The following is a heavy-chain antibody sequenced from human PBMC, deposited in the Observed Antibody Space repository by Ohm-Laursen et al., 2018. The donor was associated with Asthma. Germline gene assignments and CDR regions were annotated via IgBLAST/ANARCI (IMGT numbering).Heavy chain of an antibody. CDR2: IYDSGMT. Sequence: SQTLSLTCTVSGGTISSGGHYWNWIRQATGKGLEWIGNIYDSGMTYYKASLKSRITISVDSSKNQLSLKLTSVTAADTAVYYCARGVDYGGNRLDSWGQRTLVTVSA. D-gene: IGHD4-23*01. J-gene: IGHJ4*02. CDR3: ARGVDYGGNRLDS. V-gene: IGHV4-31*03. CDR1: GGTISSGGHY.